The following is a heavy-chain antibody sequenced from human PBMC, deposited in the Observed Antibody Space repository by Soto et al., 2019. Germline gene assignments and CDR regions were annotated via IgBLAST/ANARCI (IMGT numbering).Heavy chain of an antibody. CDR3: ARDETGTTPFDY. D-gene: IGHD1-7*01. CDR2: ISGYNGNT. V-gene: IGHV1-18*01. CDR1: GYTFTNYG. Sequence: GASVKVSCKASGYTFTNYGISWVRQAPGQGLGWMGWISGYNGNTNYAQKLQGRITMTTDTSTSTAYMELRTLRSDDTAVYFCARDETGTTPFDYWGQGTLVTVSS. J-gene: IGHJ4*02.